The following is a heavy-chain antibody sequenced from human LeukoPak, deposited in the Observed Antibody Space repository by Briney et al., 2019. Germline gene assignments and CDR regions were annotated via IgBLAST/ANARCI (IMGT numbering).Heavy chain of an antibody. D-gene: IGHD5-12*01. CDR3: AKAPVATISYFDY. CDR2: ISVSGGST. J-gene: IGHJ4*02. CDR1: EFTFSNYA. V-gene: IGHV3-23*01. Sequence: GGSLRLSCTASEFTFSNYAMSWVRQAPGKGLEWVSAISVSGGSTYYTDSVKGRFTISRDNSKNTLYLQMNSLRAEDTAVYYCAKAPVATISYFDYWGQGTLVTVSS.